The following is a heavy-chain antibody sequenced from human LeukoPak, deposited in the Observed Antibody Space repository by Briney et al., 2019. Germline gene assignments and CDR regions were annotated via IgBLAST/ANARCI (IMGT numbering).Heavy chain of an antibody. Sequence: GESLKISCKGSGYRFTSYWIGWVRPMPGKGPEWMGIIYPGDSDTRCSPSFQGQVTISADKSISTAYLQWSSLKASGTAMYYCARQDSSGWYAWGQGTLVTVSS. V-gene: IGHV5-51*01. D-gene: IGHD6-19*01. J-gene: IGHJ5*02. CDR3: ARQDSSGWYA. CDR2: IYPGDSDT. CDR1: GYRFTSYW.